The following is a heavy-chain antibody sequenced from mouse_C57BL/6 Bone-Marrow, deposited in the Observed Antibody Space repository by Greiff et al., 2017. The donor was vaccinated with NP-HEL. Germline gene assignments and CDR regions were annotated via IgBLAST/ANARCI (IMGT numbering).Heavy chain of an antibody. CDR2: ILPGSGST. V-gene: IGHV1-9*01. Sequence: VKVVESGAELMKPGASVKLSCTATGYTFTGYWIEWVKQRPGHGLEWIGEILPGSGSTNYNEKFKGKATFTADTSSNTAYMQISSLTTEDSAIYYCARLRDWYFDVWGTGTTVTVSS. CDR3: ARLRDWYFDV. CDR1: GYTFTGYW. D-gene: IGHD1-1*01. J-gene: IGHJ1*03.